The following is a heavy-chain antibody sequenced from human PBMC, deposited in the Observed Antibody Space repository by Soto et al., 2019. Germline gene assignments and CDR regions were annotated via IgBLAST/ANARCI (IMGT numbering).Heavy chain of an antibody. J-gene: IGHJ4*02. CDR2: INPDSGDT. V-gene: IGHV1-2*02. D-gene: IGHD4-17*01. CDR1: GYTFPGYY. CDR3: ASAGGPVDYSEYVANYCLQD. Sequence: ASVKVSCKASGYTFPGYYMHWMRQAPGQGREWMGWINPDSGDTKHAQKFQGRVTMTRDTSISTAYMELSSLRCYGTARVYCASAGGPVDYSEYVANYCLQDWGQGAPVNVS.